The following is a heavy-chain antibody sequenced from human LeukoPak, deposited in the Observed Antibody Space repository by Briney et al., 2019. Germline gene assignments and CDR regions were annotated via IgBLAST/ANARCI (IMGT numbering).Heavy chain of an antibody. J-gene: IGHJ5*02. V-gene: IGHV3-48*01. CDR2: ISSSSSTI. CDR3: ARGGTTGTTSFGKLNWFDP. Sequence: SGGSLRLSCAASGFTFSSYSMNWVRQGPGKGLEWVSYISSSSSTIYYADSVKGRFTISRDNAKNSLYLQMNSLRAEDTAVYYCARGGTTGTTSFGKLNWFDPWGQGTLVTVSS. D-gene: IGHD1-1*01. CDR1: GFTFSSYS.